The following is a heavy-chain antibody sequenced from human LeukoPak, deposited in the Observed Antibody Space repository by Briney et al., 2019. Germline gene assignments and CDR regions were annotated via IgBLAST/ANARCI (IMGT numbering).Heavy chain of an antibody. CDR1: GFTFSDHW. CDR2: INGDGSDK. J-gene: IGHJ4*02. D-gene: IGHD2-15*01. Sequence: PGGSLRLSCAASGFTFSDHWMSWVRQAPGKGLEWVANINGDGSDKYYVDSVKGRFTISRDNVKNSLYLQTNSLRAEDTAVYYCARGNVAVSRDYWGQGTLATVSS. V-gene: IGHV3-7*01. CDR3: ARGNVAVSRDY.